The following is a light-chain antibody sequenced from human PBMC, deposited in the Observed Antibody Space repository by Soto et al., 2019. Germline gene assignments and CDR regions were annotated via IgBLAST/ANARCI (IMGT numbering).Light chain of an antibody. CDR3: SSYTSTSTPCV. J-gene: IGLJ7*01. CDR2: EVS. V-gene: IGLV2-14*01. CDR1: SSDVGGHNY. Sequence: QSVLTQPASVSGSPGQSITISCTGTSSDVGGHNYVSWYQLHPGKAPKLIIYEVSHRPSGASNHFSGYKSGNTASLTISGLQAEDEADYYCSSYTSTSTPCVFGTGTQLTVL.